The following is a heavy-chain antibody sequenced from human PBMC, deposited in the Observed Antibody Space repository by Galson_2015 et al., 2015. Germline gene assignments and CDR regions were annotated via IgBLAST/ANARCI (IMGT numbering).Heavy chain of an antibody. Sequence: SLRLSCAASGFTFSSYGMHWVRQAPGKGLEWVAVIWYDGSDNYYADSVKGRFTISRDNSRNTFYLQMNSLRAEDTAIYYCARDQGMVWGQGTLVTVSS. D-gene: IGHD2-15*01. V-gene: IGHV3-33*01. CDR3: ARDQGMV. CDR2: IWYDGSDN. CDR1: GFTFSSYG. J-gene: IGHJ4*02.